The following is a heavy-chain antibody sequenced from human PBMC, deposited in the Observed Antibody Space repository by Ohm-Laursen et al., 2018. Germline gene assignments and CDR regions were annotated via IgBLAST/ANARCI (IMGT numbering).Heavy chain of an antibody. CDR3: ARDPGAMVRGVIPNWFDP. D-gene: IGHD3-10*01. Sequence: SETLSLTCTVSGGSISSYYWSWIQQPPGKGLEWIGRIYTSGSTNYNPSLKSRVTMSVDTSKNQFSLKLSSVTAADTAVYYCARDPGAMVRGVIPNWFDPWGQGTLVTVSS. CDR2: IYTSGST. CDR1: GGSISSYY. V-gene: IGHV4-4*07. J-gene: IGHJ5*02.